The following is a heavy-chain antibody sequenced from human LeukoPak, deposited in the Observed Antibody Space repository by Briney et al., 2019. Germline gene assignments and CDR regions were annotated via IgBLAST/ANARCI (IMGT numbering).Heavy chain of an antibody. CDR2: IKQDGSEK. CDR1: GFTFTSYW. V-gene: IGHV3-7*01. CDR3: ARDSDHYDSSGYFLGIMEGPY. D-gene: IGHD3-22*01. J-gene: IGHJ4*02. Sequence: PGGSLRLSCAASGFTFTSYWMSWVRLAPGKGLEWVANIKQDGSEKYYVDSVKGRFTISRDNAKNSLYLQMNSLRAEDTALYYCARDSDHYDSSGYFLGIMEGPYWGRGTLVTVSS.